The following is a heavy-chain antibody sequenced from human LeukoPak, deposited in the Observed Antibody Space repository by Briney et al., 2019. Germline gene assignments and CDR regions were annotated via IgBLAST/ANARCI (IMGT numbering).Heavy chain of an antibody. V-gene: IGHV3-30-3*01. J-gene: IGHJ3*02. D-gene: IGHD4-23*01. CDR1: GFTFSSYA. CDR3: ARESGTSAGAFDI. CDR2: MSYDGSNK. Sequence: PGGSLRLSCAASGFTFSSYAMHWVRQAPGKGLEWVAVMSYDGSNKYYADSVKGRFTISRDNSKNTLYLQMNSLRAEDTAVYYCARESGTSAGAFDIWGQGTMVTVSS.